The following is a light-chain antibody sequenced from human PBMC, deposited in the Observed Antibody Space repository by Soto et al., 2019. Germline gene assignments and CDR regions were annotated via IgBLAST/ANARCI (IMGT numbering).Light chain of an antibody. CDR3: QQLNSYPL. Sequence: DIPLTQSPSFLSASVGARVTITCRASQGISSYLAWYQQKPGKAPKLLIYAASTLQSGVPSRFSGRVSGTEFTLTVSSLQPEDFATYYCQQLNSYPLFGPGTKVDIK. J-gene: IGKJ3*01. CDR1: QGISSY. CDR2: AAS. V-gene: IGKV1-9*01.